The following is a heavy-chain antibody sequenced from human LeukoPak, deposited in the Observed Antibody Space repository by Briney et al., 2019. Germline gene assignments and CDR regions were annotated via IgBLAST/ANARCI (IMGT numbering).Heavy chain of an antibody. CDR1: GFTFSDYW. J-gene: IGHJ4*02. D-gene: IGHD2-2*01. V-gene: IGHV3-7*01. Sequence: SGGSLRLSCTASGFTFSDYWMTWVRQAPGKGLEWVANIKQDGSAKHYVDSVKGRFTISRDNAKNSLYLQMDSLRVEDTATYYCARWRGSTSERSDYWGQGTLVTVSS. CDR2: IKQDGSAK. CDR3: ARWRGSTSERSDY.